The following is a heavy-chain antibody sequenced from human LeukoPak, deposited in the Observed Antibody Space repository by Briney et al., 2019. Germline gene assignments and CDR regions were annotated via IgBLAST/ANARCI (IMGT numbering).Heavy chain of an antibody. CDR3: ARDGGLYSSSWTHYYFDY. Sequence: PGGSLRLSCAASGFTFSTYWMSWVRQAPGKGLEWVANIKQDGSETYYVDSVKGRFTISRDNAKNSLYLQMNSQRAEDTAFYFCARDGGLYSSSWTHYYFDYWGQGTLVTVSS. CDR2: IKQDGSET. V-gene: IGHV3-7*05. J-gene: IGHJ4*02. D-gene: IGHD6-13*01. CDR1: GFTFSTYW.